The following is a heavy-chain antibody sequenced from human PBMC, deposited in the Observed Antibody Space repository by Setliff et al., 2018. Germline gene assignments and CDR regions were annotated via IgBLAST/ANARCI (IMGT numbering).Heavy chain of an antibody. J-gene: IGHJ6*03. CDR2: IYYSGSTS. V-gene: IGHV4-31*03. CDR1: GGSISSGGYY. CDR3: ARMSGFQYIDV. D-gene: IGHD3-3*01. Sequence: KPSETLSLTCTVSGGSISSGGYYWSWIRQHPGKGLEWIGYIYYSGSTSYYNQSLKSRVTISVDTSKNQFSLKLSSVTAADTAVYYCARMSGFQYIDVWDKGTTVTVSS.